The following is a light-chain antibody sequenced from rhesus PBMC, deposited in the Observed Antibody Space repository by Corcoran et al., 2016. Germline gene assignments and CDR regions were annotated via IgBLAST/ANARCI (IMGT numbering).Light chain of an antibody. CDR3: QQGYSTPCT. J-gene: IGKJ3*01. V-gene: IGKV1-32*03. CDR2: YAN. CDR1: QGISSY. Sequence: DIQMSQSPSSLSASVGDRVTITCRASQGISSYLNWYQQKPGKAPKLLIYYANSLASGVPSMFSGSGSGTGYTLTISSLQPEDFATYYCQQGYSTPCTFGPGTKLDIK.